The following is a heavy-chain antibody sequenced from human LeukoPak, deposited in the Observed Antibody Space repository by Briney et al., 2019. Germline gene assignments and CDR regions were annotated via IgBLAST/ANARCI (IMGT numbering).Heavy chain of an antibody. CDR3: AREVYSSGYYLAFDY. CDR1: GGSISSSTYY. J-gene: IGHJ4*02. V-gene: IGHV4-39*07. Sequence: SETLSLTCTVSGGSISSSTYYWGWIRQPPGKALEWIGRIYYSGSTHYNPSLKSRVTISVDTSKNQFSLKLSSVTAADTAVYYCAREVYSSGYYLAFDYWGQGTLVTVSS. CDR2: IYYSGST. D-gene: IGHD3-22*01.